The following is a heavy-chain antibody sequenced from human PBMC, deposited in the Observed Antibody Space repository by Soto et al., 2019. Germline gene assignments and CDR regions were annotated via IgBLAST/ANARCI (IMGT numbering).Heavy chain of an antibody. J-gene: IGHJ5*02. CDR3: ARGGPAAGFEL. D-gene: IGHD6-13*01. V-gene: IGHV1-8*01. Sequence: ASVKVSCKASVYTFITNDINWVRQASGQGLEWMGWMKPSAGDSGSDPDFQGRITMTRGTARSTAYMELSSLKFEDTDVYYCARGGPAAGFELWVQGSLVTVSS. CDR2: MKPSAGDS. CDR1: VYTFITND.